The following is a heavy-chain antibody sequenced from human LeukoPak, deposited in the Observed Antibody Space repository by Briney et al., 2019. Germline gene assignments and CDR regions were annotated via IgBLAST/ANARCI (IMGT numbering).Heavy chain of an antibody. Sequence: GGSLRLSCAASGFTFSSYAMSWVRQAPGKGLEWVSAISGSGSSTYYADSVKGRFTISRDNAKDSLYLQMNSLRDEDTAVYYCARASANWGSPAYWGQGTLVTVSS. CDR2: ISGSGSST. J-gene: IGHJ4*02. CDR3: ARASANWGSPAY. D-gene: IGHD7-27*01. V-gene: IGHV3-23*01. CDR1: GFTFSSYA.